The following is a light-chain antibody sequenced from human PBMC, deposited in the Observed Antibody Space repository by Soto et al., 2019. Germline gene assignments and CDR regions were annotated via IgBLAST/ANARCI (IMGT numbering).Light chain of an antibody. V-gene: IGLV2-14*01. CDR2: NVS. CDR1: SSDVGGYNY. CDR3: SSFTSSNTVL. J-gene: IGLJ2*01. Sequence: QSALTQPASVSGSPGQSITISCTGTSSDVGGYNYVSWYQQHPGKAPKLIIYNVSNRPSGVSNRFSGSKSGNTVSLTISGLQAEDEGHYYCSSFTSSNTVLFGGGTKLTVL.